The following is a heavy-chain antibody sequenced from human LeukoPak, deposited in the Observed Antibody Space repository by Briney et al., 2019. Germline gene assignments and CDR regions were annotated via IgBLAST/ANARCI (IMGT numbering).Heavy chain of an antibody. CDR2: KYYDSNKWNI. Sequence: SQTLSLTCASSGDSVSSNSAAWNWFRQSPSRGLEWLGRKYYDSNKWNIDYAESVKSRIIINTDTPKNQLSMQLNPVTPEDTAVYYCARRRYYGYDGYFDSWGQGILVTVSS. V-gene: IGHV6-1*01. CDR3: ARRRYYGYDGYFDS. CDR1: GDSVSSNSAA. J-gene: IGHJ4*02. D-gene: IGHD5-12*01.